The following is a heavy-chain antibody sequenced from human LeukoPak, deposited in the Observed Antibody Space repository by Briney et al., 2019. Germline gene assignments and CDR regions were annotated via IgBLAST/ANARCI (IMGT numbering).Heavy chain of an antibody. Sequence: PGGSLRPSCAASGFTFSSYWMSCVRQAPGKGLEWVANIKQDGSEKYYVDSEKGRFTISRDNAKNSLYLQRNSLRVEDTAVYYCARDLDSGVASVDYWGQGTLVSVS. J-gene: IGHJ4*02. CDR3: ARDLDSGVASVDY. D-gene: IGHD5-12*01. CDR1: GFTFSSYW. CDR2: IKQDGSEK. V-gene: IGHV3-7*01.